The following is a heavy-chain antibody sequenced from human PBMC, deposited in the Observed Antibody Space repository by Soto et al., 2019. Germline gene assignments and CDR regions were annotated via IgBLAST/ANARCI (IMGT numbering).Heavy chain of an antibody. CDR2: IYHSGST. CDR3: ATLTRGPYAMDV. D-gene: IGHD1-26*01. V-gene: IGHV4-30-2*05. CDR1: GGSISSGGYS. Sequence: SETLSLTCAVSGGSISSGGYSWSWIRQPPGKGLEWIGYIYHSGSTYYNPSLKNRVTISADTSNNQFSLKLTSLPAADTAVYKCATLTRGPYAMDVWAQGTPVTVSS. J-gene: IGHJ6*02.